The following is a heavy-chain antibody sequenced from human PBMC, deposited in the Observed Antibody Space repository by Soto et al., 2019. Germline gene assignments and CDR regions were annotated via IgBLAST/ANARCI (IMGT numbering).Heavy chain of an antibody. CDR1: GFTFSSYA. J-gene: IGHJ4*02. CDR2: ISYDGSNK. V-gene: IGHV3-30-3*01. D-gene: IGHD2-2*01. Sequence: GGSLRLSCAASGFTFSSYAMHWVRQAPGKGLEWVAVISYDGSNKYYADSVKGRFTISRDNSKSTLYLQMNSLRGEDTAVYYCARGPSSLTRFDYWGQGTLVTVSS. CDR3: ARGPSSLTRFDY.